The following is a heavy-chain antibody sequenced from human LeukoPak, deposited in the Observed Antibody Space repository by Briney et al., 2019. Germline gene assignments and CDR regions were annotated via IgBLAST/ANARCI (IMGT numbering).Heavy chain of an antibody. CDR3: ARHLTPNTHYFDY. V-gene: IGHV4-39*07. J-gene: IGHJ4*02. Sequence: SETLSLTCTVSGGAIITNNYYCGWIRQPPGKGLEWIGSLYYSGSTHYNPSLKSRVAISVDTSKNQFSLKLSSVTAADTAVYYCARHLTPNTHYFDYWGQGTLVTVSS. CDR2: LYYSGST. CDR1: GGAIITNNYY.